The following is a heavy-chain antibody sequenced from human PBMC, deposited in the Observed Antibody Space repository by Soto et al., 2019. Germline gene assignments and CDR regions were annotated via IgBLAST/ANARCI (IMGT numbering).Heavy chain of an antibody. D-gene: IGHD2-15*01. CDR2: IIPIFGTA. CDR1: GGTFSSYA. CDR3: AGEGSGVGYCSGGSCYSAFDY. J-gene: IGHJ4*02. V-gene: IGHV1-69*12. Sequence: QVQLVQSGAEVKKPGSSVKVSCKASGGTFSSYAISWVRQAPGQGLEWMGGIIPIFGTANYAQKFQGRVTITADESTSKAYMELSSLRSEDAAVYYCAGEGSGVGYCSGGSCYSAFDYWGQGTLVTVSS.